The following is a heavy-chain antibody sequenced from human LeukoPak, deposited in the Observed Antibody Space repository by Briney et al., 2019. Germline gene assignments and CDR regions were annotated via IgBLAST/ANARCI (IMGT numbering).Heavy chain of an antibody. Sequence: PSETLSLTCTVPGYSISSGYYWGWIRQPPGKGLEWIGSMYHSGRSYYNPSLKSRVTISVDTSKNQFSLKLTSVTAADTAVYYCVRVPSGRYWPHDYWGQGTLVTVSS. J-gene: IGHJ4*02. CDR1: GYSISSGYY. CDR2: MYHSGRS. CDR3: VRVPSGRYWPHDY. D-gene: IGHD1-26*01. V-gene: IGHV4-38-2*02.